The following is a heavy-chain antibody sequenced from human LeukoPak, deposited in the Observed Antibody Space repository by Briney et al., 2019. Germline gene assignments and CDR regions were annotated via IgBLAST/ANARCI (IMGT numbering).Heavy chain of an antibody. CDR2: IYYSGST. D-gene: IGHD1-26*01. CDR3: ARSGTYYRTFDF. CDR1: GGSISSGNYY. Sequence: SETLSLTCTVSGGSISSGNYYWNWIRQPPGKGLGWIGSIYYSGSTYYNPSLKSRVTVSVDTSKNQFSLKLSSVTATDTAVYYCARSGTYYRTFDFWGQGTLVTVSS. V-gene: IGHV4-39*01. J-gene: IGHJ4*02.